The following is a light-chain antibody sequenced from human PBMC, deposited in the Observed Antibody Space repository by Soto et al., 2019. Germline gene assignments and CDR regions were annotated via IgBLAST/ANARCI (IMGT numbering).Light chain of an antibody. CDR2: DAS. J-gene: IGKJ2*01. V-gene: IGKV3-11*01. Sequence: EIVLTQSPATLSLSPGERATLSCRASKSVSSYLAWYQQKPGQAPRLLIYDASNRATGITARFSGSGSGTDFTLTINSLEPEDFAVYFCQQRSIWLTFGQGTKLETK. CDR1: KSVSSY. CDR3: QQRSIWLT.